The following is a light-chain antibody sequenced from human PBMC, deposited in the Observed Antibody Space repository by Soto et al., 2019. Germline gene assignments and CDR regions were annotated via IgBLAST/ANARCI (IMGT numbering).Light chain of an antibody. CDR1: ESIRSNY. CDR3: QQYGSSPWT. V-gene: IGKV3-20*01. Sequence: ETVLTQSPGTLSLSPGERATLSCRASESIRSNYLAWYRQTPGQAPRLLIFGASKRASGIADRFNGSGSGTDFTLIISRLEPEDFALYYCQQYGSSPWTFGQGTKVEIK. CDR2: GAS. J-gene: IGKJ1*01.